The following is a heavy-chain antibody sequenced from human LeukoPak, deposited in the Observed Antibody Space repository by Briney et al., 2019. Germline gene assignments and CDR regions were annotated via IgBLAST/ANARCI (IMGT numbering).Heavy chain of an antibody. Sequence: GASVKVSCKASGYTFTGYYMHWVRQAPGQGLEWMGRINPNSGGTNYAQKFQGRVTMTRDTSIGTAYMELSRLRSDDTAVYYCAREIYGDYYFDYWGQGTLVTVSS. J-gene: IGHJ4*02. V-gene: IGHV1-2*06. CDR1: GYTFTGYY. CDR3: AREIYGDYYFDY. D-gene: IGHD4-17*01. CDR2: INPNSGGT.